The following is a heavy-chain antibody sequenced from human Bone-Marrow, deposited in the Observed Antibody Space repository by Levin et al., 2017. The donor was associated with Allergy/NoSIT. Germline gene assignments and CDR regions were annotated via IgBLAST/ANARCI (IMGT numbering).Heavy chain of an antibody. Sequence: GASVKVSCKASGYTFTGYYMHWVRQAPGQGLEWMGWINPNSGGTNYAQKFQGWVTMTRDTSISTAYMELSRLRSDDTAVYYCARGTRYDFSGGDAFDIWGQGTMVTVSS. CDR1: GYTFTGYY. J-gene: IGHJ3*02. CDR2: INPNSGGT. V-gene: IGHV1-2*04. CDR3: ARGTRYDFSGGDAFDI. D-gene: IGHD3-3*01.